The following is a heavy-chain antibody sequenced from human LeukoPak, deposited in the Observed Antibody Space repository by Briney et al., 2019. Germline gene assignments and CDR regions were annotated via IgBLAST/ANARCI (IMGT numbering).Heavy chain of an antibody. CDR3: ARLPDSLAAAGGRAFDI. CDR1: GGSFSGYY. D-gene: IGHD6-13*01. Sequence: SETLSLTCAVYGGSFSGYYWSWIRQPPGKGLEWIGEINHSGSTNYNPSLKSRVTISVDTSKNQFSLKLSSVTAADTAVYYCARLPDSLAAAGGRAFDIWGQGTMVTVSS. V-gene: IGHV4-34*01. J-gene: IGHJ3*02. CDR2: INHSGST.